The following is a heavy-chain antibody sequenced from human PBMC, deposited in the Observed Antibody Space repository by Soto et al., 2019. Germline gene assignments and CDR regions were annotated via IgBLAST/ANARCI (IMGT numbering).Heavy chain of an antibody. Sequence: GGSLRLSCAGSGFTFGDSYMSWIRQAPGKGLEWLSYISPGSRYPAYADSVKGRFTISRDNAKRSLYLQMDSLRPEDTAVYHCAKEGDTSMAYYFDYWGQGTPVTGSS. CDR3: AKEGDTSMAYYFDY. J-gene: IGHJ4*02. CDR2: ISPGSRYP. CDR1: GFTFGDSY. V-gene: IGHV3-11*06. D-gene: IGHD5-18*01.